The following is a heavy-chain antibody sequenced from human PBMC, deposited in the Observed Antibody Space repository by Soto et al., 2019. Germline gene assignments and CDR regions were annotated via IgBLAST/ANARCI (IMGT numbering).Heavy chain of an antibody. CDR3: ARPLRFLDPRDNYAMDV. CDR2: INPSGGST. V-gene: IGHV1-46*01. Sequence: ASVKVSCKASGYTFTNYHLHWVRQAPGQRLEWMGIINPSGGSTRYAQKFQGRVVMTRDTSTNTVYMELGRLRSEDTAVYYCARPLRFLDPRDNYAMDVWGQGTTVTVSS. CDR1: GYTFTNYH. D-gene: IGHD3-3*01. J-gene: IGHJ6*01.